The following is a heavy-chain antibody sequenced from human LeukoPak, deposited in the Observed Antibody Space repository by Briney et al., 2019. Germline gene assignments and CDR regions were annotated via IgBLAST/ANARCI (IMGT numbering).Heavy chain of an antibody. CDR2: VYTSGST. CDR3: ARDAGAEYFQH. J-gene: IGHJ1*01. Sequence: SETLPLTCTVSGGSISSGSYYWSWIRQPAGKGLEWIGRVYTSGSTNYNPSLKSRVTISLDPSKNQFSLKLSSVTAADTAVYYWARDAGAEYFQHWGQGTLVTVSS. CDR1: GGSISSGSYY. V-gene: IGHV4-61*02.